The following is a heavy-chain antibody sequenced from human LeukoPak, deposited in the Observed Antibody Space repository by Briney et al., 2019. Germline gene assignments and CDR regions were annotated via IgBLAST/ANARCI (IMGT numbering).Heavy chain of an antibody. CDR3: ARGGYCSSTSCYLVFDP. CDR2: IYYSGST. D-gene: IGHD2-2*01. Sequence: PSETLSLTCTVSGGSISSYYWSWIRQPPGKGLEWIGYIYYSGSTNYNPSLKSRVTISVDTSKNQFSLKLGSVTAADTAVYYCARGGYCSSTSCYLVFDPWGQGTLVTVSS. CDR1: GGSISSYY. J-gene: IGHJ5*02. V-gene: IGHV4-59*01.